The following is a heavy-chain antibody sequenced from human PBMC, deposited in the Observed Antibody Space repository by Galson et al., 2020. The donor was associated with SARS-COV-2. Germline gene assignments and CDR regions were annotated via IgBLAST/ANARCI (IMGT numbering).Heavy chain of an antibody. CDR2: IYYTGST. J-gene: IGHJ3*02. D-gene: IGHD3-22*01. CDR1: GGSTSSDY. CDR3: ARVYYNSRDAFDI. V-gene: IGHV4-59*01. Sequence: ASETLSLTCTVSGGSTSSDYWSWIRQPPGKGLEWIGHIYYTGSTKYNPSLKSRVTISLDTSKNQVSLKLTSVTAADTAVYFCARVYYNSRDAFDIWGQGTMVTVSS.